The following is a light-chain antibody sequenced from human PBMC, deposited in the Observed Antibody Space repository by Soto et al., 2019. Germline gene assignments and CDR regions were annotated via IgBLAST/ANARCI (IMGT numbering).Light chain of an antibody. V-gene: IGLV2-11*01. CDR2: DVN. CDR3: CSYEGSYIYV. CDR1: SSDVGGYHY. Sequence: QSALTQPRSVSGSPGQSVTISCTGTSSDVGGYHYVSWYQHHPGKAPKLVIFDVNRRPSGVPHRFSGSKSDNTASLTISGLQAEDEADYYCCSYEGSYIYVFGTGTKVTVL. J-gene: IGLJ1*01.